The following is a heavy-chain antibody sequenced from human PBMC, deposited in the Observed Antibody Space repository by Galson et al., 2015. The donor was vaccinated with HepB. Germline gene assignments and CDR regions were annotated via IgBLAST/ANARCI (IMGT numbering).Heavy chain of an antibody. D-gene: IGHD6-19*01. V-gene: IGHV3-11*01. CDR1: GFSFSDHY. Sequence: SLRLSCAASGFSFSDHYMSWIRQAPGRGLQWLAYISSSGATTDYAGSVKGRFTISGDNVETSLYLQLNSLRAEDTAVYYCARHHCTSSSCFYDYWGQGTLVTVSS. CDR3: ARHHCTSSSCFYDY. J-gene: IGHJ4*02. CDR2: ISSSGATT.